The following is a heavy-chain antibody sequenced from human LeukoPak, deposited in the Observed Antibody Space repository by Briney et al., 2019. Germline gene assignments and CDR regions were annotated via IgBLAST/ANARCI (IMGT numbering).Heavy chain of an antibody. V-gene: IGHV4-59*01. CDR2: DYYSGSS. CDR3: ARDRGIGYFDL. D-gene: IGHD3-10*01. Sequence: SETLSLTCTVSGGSITDYYWGWIRQPPGKGLEWIGYDYYSGSSNYNPSLKSRVTISVDTSKNQFSLKMSSVTAADTAVYYCARDRGIGYFDLWGRGTLVTVSS. CDR1: GGSITDYY. J-gene: IGHJ2*01.